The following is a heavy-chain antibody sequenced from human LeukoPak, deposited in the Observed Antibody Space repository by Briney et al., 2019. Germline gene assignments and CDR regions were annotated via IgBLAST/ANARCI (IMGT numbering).Heavy chain of an antibody. V-gene: IGHV3-33*01. CDR2: IWSDGSNK. CDR3: ARSYGGNSYYFDS. D-gene: IGHD4-23*01. J-gene: IGHJ4*02. Sequence: GGSLRLSCAASGFTFSSYGMHWVRQAPGKGLEWVTFIWSDGSNKYDADSVKGRFTISRDNSKNTVYLQMNSLRAEDTAVYYCARSYGGNSYYFDSWGQGTLVTVSS. CDR1: GFTFSSYG.